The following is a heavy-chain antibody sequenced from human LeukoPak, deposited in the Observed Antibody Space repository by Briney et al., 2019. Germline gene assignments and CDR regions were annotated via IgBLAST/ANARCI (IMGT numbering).Heavy chain of an antibody. D-gene: IGHD2-15*01. V-gene: IGHV4-59*01. CDR2: IYYSGST. J-gene: IGHJ6*04. CDR3: ARVALVAATMGYYYGMDV. Sequence: SETLSLTCTVSGGSISSYYWSWIRQPPGKGLEWIGYIYYSGSTNYNPSLKNRVTISVDTSKNQFSLKLSSVTAADTAVYYCARVALVAATMGYYYGMDVWGKGTTVTVSS. CDR1: GGSISSYY.